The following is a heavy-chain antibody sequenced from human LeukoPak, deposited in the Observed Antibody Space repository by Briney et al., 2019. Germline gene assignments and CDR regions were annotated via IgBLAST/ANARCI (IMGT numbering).Heavy chain of an antibody. V-gene: IGHV1-2*02. CDR3: ARGRWELPLDY. CDR1: GYTFTTLD. Sequence: ASVKVSCKASGYTFTTLDINWVRQATGQGLEWMGWINPNSGGTNYAQKFQGRVTMTRDTSISTAYMELSRLRSDDTAVYYCARGRWELPLDYWGQGTLVTVSS. D-gene: IGHD1-26*01. J-gene: IGHJ4*02. CDR2: INPNSGGT.